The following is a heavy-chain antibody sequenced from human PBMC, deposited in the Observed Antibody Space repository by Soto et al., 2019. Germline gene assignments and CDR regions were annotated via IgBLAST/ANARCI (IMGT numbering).Heavy chain of an antibody. V-gene: IGHV4-59*01. CDR2: IYYSGST. D-gene: IGHD3-10*01. CDR1: GGSISSYY. J-gene: IGHJ3*02. Sequence: SETLSLTCTVSGGSISSYYWSWIRQPPGKGLEWIGYIYYSGSTNYNPSLKSRVTISVDTSKNQFSLKLSSVTAAGTAVYYCARESASGFGELYGPNAFDIWGQGTMVTVSS. CDR3: ARESASGFGELYGPNAFDI.